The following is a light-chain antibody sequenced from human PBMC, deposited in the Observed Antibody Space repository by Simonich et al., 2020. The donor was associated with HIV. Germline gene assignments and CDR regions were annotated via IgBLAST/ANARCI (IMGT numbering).Light chain of an antibody. V-gene: IGKV4-1*01. CDR1: QSVLYSSNNKNY. CDR2: WAS. J-gene: IGKJ1*01. CDR3: QQYNKWPPWT. Sequence: DIVMTQSPDSLAVSLGERATINCKSSQSVLYSSNNKNYLAWYQQKPGHPPNLLIYWASTRESGVPDRFSASGSGTDFTLTISSLQSEDSAVYYCQQYNKWPPWTFGQGTKVEFK.